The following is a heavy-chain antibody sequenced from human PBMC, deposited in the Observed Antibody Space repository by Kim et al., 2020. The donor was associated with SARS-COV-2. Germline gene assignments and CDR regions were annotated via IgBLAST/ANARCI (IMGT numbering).Heavy chain of an antibody. J-gene: IGHJ4*02. D-gene: IGHD3-10*01. CDR2: IYYSGST. CDR3: ARDRGAMGY. Sequence: SGTLSLTCTVSGGSISSYYWSWIRQPPGKGLEWIGYIYYSGSTNYNPSLKSRVTISVDTSKNQFSLKLSSVTAADTAVYYCARDRGAMGYWGQGTLVTVSS. CDR1: GGSISSYY. V-gene: IGHV4-59*01.